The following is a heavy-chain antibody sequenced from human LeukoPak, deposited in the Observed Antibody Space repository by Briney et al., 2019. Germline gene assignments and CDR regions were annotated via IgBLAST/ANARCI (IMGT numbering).Heavy chain of an antibody. Sequence: SVKVSCKASGGTFSSYAISWVRQAPGQGLEWMGRIIPILGIANYAQKFQGRVTITADKSTSTAYMELSSLRSEDTAVYYCARDLPSSISGRYQLLSDYCFGMDVWGQGTTVTVSS. V-gene: IGHV1-69*04. CDR1: GGTFSSYA. J-gene: IGHJ6*02. CDR3: ARDLPSSISGRYQLLSDYCFGMDV. D-gene: IGHD2-2*01. CDR2: IIPILGIA.